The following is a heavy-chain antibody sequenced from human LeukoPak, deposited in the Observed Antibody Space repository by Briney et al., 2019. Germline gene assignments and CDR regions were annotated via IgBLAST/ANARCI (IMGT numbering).Heavy chain of an antibody. CDR3: ARSQRGISPTGFQH. J-gene: IGHJ1*01. Sequence: PGGSLRLSCAASGFTVRKNYMSWVRQAPGKGLEWVSVIYSGGSTYYEDSVKGRFTISRDNSKNMVYLQIKSLRAEDTAVYYCARSQRGISPTGFQHWGQGTLVTVSS. D-gene: IGHD6-13*01. V-gene: IGHV3-66*02. CDR1: GFTVRKNY. CDR2: IYSGGST.